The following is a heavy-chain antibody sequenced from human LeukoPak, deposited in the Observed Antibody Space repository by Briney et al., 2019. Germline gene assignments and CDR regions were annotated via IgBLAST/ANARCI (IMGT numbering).Heavy chain of an antibody. D-gene: IGHD3-22*01. V-gene: IGHV1-69*04. Sequence: SVKVSCKASGGTFSSYAISWVRQAPGQGLEWMGRIIPILGIANYAQKFQGRATITADKSTSTAYMELSSLRSEDTAVYYCASPYYDSSGTAFGYWGQGTLVTVSS. CDR2: IIPILGIA. CDR3: ASPYYDSSGTAFGY. CDR1: GGTFSSYA. J-gene: IGHJ4*02.